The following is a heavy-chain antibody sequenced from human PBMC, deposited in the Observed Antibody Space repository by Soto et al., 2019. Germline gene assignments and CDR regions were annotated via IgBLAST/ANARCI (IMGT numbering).Heavy chain of an antibody. V-gene: IGHV4-39*01. CDR2: IYYSGST. CDR3: ARQRDDYGRDY. Sequence: QLQLQESGPGLVKPSETLSLTCTVSGGSISSSSYYCGWIRQPPGKGLEWIGSIYYSGSTYYNPSLKSRVTISVDTSKNQFSLKLSSVTAADTAVYYCARQRDDYGRDYWGQGTLVTVSS. J-gene: IGHJ4*02. CDR1: GGSISSSSYY. D-gene: IGHD3-10*01.